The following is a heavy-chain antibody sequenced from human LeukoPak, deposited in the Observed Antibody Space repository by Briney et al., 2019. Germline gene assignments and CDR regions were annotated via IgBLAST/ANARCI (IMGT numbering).Heavy chain of an antibody. D-gene: IGHD3-22*01. CDR3: AHRRDSSGYHYRWWFAP. J-gene: IGHJ5*02. V-gene: IGHV2-5*08. Sequence: TLSLTCTVSGGSISSYYWSWIRQPPGKALEWLALINWDDQKVYSPSLQSRLSITKDTSKNQVVLTMTNVDPVDTATYYCAHRRDSSGYHYRWWFAPWGQGTLVTVSS. CDR1: GGSISSYYW. CDR2: INWDDQK.